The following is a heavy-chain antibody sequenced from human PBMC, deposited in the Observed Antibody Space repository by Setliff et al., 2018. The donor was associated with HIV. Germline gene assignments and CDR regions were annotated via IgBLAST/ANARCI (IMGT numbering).Heavy chain of an antibody. Sequence: SETLSLTCIVSGGSISSSSSYWGWIRQPPGKGLEWIGNIYYSGSTYYNPSLKSRVTISVDTSKNQFSLKLSSVTAADTAVYYCARLDCSSSSGFVDYWGRGTLVTVSS. CDR3: ARLDCSSSSGFVDY. CDR2: IYYSGST. J-gene: IGHJ4*02. V-gene: IGHV4-39*07. D-gene: IGHD2-2*01. CDR1: GGSISSSSSY.